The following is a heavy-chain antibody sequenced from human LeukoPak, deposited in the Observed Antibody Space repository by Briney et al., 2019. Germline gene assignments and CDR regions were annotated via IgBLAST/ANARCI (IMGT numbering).Heavy chain of an antibody. CDR2: INSDGRIT. D-gene: IGHD2/OR15-2a*01. V-gene: IGHV3-74*01. Sequence: PGGSLRLSCAASGFTVSSNYMSWVRQAPGKGLVWVSRINSDGRITSYADSVKGRFTISRDNAKNTLYLQMNNLRAEDTAVYYCARDFNIRTPYYFDCWGQGTLVTVSS. CDR1: GFTVSSNY. CDR3: ARDFNIRTPYYFDC. J-gene: IGHJ4*02.